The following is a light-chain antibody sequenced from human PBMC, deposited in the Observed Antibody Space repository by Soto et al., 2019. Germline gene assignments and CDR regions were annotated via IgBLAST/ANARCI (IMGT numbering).Light chain of an antibody. J-gene: IGKJ1*01. CDR3: QQYSNWTGT. V-gene: IGKV3-15*01. CDR1: QSIRRS. CDR2: AAS. Sequence: EIVVTQSPAIRSVSPGERATLSCRASQSIRRSLAWYEQRPGQAPRLLIHAASTRATGVRAMFSGSGSGTDFTLTISSLQSEDFAVDYCQQYSNWTGTFGQGTKVDIK.